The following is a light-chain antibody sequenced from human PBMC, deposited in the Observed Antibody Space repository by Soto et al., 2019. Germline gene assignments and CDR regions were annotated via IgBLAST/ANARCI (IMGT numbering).Light chain of an antibody. Sequence: EIVFTQSPGTLSLSPGERATLSCRASQRVSSSYLAWYQQKPGQAPRLLIYGASSRATGIPDRFSGSGSGTDFTLTISRLEPEDFAVYYCQQYGNSPLTFGGGTKVEIK. CDR2: GAS. J-gene: IGKJ4*01. V-gene: IGKV3-20*01. CDR1: QRVSSSY. CDR3: QQYGNSPLT.